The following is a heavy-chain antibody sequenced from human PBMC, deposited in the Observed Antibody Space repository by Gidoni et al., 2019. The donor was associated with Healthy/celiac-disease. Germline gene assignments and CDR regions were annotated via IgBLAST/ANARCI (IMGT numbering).Heavy chain of an antibody. D-gene: IGHD3-22*01. CDR2: IIPILGIA. CDR1: GGTFSSYA. J-gene: IGHJ4*02. V-gene: IGHV1-69*04. Sequence: QVQLVQSGAEVKKPGSSVKVSCKASGGTFSSYAISWVRQAPGQGLEWMGRIIPILGIANYAQKFQGRVTITADKSTSTAYMELSSLRSEDTAVYYCAKPSAIYYDSSGVFDYWGQGTLVTVSS. CDR3: AKPSAIYYDSSGVFDY.